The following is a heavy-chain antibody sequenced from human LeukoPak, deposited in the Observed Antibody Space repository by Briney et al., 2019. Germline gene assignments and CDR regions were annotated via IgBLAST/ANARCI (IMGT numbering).Heavy chain of an antibody. D-gene: IGHD4-17*01. CDR1: GYSISSGYY. J-gene: IGHJ4*02. V-gene: IGHV4-38-2*02. CDR2: IYHSGST. CDR3: ARGLGDYPYYFDY. Sequence: SETLSLTCTVSGYSISSGYYWGWIRQPPGKGLEWIGSIYHSGSTYYNPSLKSRVTISVDTSKNQFSLKLSSVTAADTAVYYCARGLGDYPYYFDYWGQGTLVTVSS.